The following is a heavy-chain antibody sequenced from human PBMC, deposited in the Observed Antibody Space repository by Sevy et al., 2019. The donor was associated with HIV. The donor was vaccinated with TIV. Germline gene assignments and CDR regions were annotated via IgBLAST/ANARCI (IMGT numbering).Heavy chain of an antibody. CDR1: GFTFRSFS. J-gene: IGHJ4*02. CDR3: ARDPRMYGDYLLAYFDY. D-gene: IGHD2-8*01. V-gene: IGHV3-33*01. CDR2: IWYDGRTK. Sequence: GGSLRLSCSASGFTFRSFSMHWVRQAPGKGLEWVAAIWYDGRTKQYADSVKGRFTISRDNSKNTLFLQMDSLGAKDTAVYYCARDPRMYGDYLLAYFDYWGQGTLVTVSS.